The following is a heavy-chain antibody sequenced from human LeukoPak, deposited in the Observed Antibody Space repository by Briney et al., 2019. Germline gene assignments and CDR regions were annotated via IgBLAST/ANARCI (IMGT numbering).Heavy chain of an antibody. Sequence: GGSLRLSCAASGFTFSEYYMNWIRQAPGKGLEWVAYISSSGSHINHADSVKGRFTISRDNAKNSLSLQMNSLRAEDTAVYYCAKGKYYYDSSGSHGYYFDYWGQGTLVTVSS. CDR1: GFTFSEYY. CDR3: AKGKYYYDSSGSHGYYFDY. D-gene: IGHD3-22*01. V-gene: IGHV3-11*05. CDR2: ISSSGSHI. J-gene: IGHJ4*02.